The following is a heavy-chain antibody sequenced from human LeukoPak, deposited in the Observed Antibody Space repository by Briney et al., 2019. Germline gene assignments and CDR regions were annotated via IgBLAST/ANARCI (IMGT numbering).Heavy chain of an antibody. D-gene: IGHD5-18*01. CDR3: ARDRSVDLIQVWFNYGMDV. J-gene: IGHJ6*02. CDR1: GFTFSSYS. Sequence: PGGSLRLSCAASGFTFSSYSMNWVRQAPGKGLEWVSSISSSSSYIYYADSVKGRFTISRDNAKNSLYLQMNSLRAEDTAVYYCARDRSVDLIQVWFNYGMDVWGQGTTVTVSS. V-gene: IGHV3-21*01. CDR2: ISSSSSYI.